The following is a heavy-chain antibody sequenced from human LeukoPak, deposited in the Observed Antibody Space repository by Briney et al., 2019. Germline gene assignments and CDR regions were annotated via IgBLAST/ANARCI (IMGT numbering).Heavy chain of an antibody. Sequence: GGSLRLSCTASGFTFSNYWMSWVRQAPGKGPEWVANMKQDGSEIYYVDSVKGRFTISRDNAKNSLYLQMNSLRAEDTAVYYCTRTPWYFDSSGYSGVDYWGQGTLVTVPS. V-gene: IGHV3-7*01. CDR3: TRTPWYFDSSGYSGVDY. CDR2: MKQDGSEI. J-gene: IGHJ4*02. D-gene: IGHD3-22*01. CDR1: GFTFSNYW.